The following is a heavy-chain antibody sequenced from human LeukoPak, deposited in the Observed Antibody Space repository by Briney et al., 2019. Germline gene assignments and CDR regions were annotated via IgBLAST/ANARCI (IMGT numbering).Heavy chain of an antibody. D-gene: IGHD6-19*01. CDR3: ARHAGATSGWYPEDWFDP. J-gene: IGHJ5*02. Sequence: SETLSLTCTVSGGSISGYYWGWIRQPPGKGREWIGSVYYSGTTYYNPSLKSRVTISIDTSKNQFSLRLTSVTAADTAVFYCARHAGATSGWYPEDWFDPWGQGILVTVSS. CDR1: GGSISGYY. V-gene: IGHV4-39*01. CDR2: VYYSGTT.